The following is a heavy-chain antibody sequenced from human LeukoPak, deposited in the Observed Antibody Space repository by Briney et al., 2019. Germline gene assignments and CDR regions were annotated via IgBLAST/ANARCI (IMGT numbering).Heavy chain of an antibody. CDR2: ISAYNGNT. CDR1: GYTFTSYG. Sequence: ASVKVSCKASGYTFTSYGISWVQQAPGQGLEWMGWISAYNGNTNYAQKLQGRVTMTTDTSTSTAYMELRSLRSDDTAVYYCAREVWFGDAFDIWGQGTMVTVSS. D-gene: IGHD3-10*01. V-gene: IGHV1-18*01. CDR3: AREVWFGDAFDI. J-gene: IGHJ3*02.